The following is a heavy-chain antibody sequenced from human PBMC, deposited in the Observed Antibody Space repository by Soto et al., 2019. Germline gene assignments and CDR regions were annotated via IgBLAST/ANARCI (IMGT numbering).Heavy chain of an antibody. CDR2: IYYSGST. V-gene: IGHV4-39*07. CDR3: ARDHSFGSGSYYNGNWFDP. J-gene: IGHJ5*02. Sequence: SETLSLTCTVSGGSISSSSYYWGWIRQPPGKGLEWIGSIYYSGSTYYNPSLKSRVTISVDTSKNQFSLKLSSVTAADTAVYYCARDHSFGSGSYYNGNWFDPWGQGTLVTVSS. D-gene: IGHD3-10*01. CDR1: GGSISSSSYY.